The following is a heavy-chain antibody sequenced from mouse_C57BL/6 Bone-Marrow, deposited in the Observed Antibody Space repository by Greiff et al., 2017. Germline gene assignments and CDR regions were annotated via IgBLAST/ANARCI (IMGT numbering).Heavy chain of an antibody. CDR3: ASPDGYYAMDY. V-gene: IGHV5-12*01. CDR1: GFTFSDYY. D-gene: IGHD2-3*01. J-gene: IGHJ4*01. CDR2: ISNGGGST. Sequence: EVNVVESGGGLVQPGGSLKLSCAASGFTFSDYYMYWVRQTPEKRLEWVAYISNGGGSTYYPDTVKGRFTISRDNAKNTLYLQMSRLKSEDTAMYYCASPDGYYAMDYWGQGTSVTVSS.